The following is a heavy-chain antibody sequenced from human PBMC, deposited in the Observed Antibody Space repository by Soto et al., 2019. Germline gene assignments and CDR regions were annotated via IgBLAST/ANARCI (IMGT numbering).Heavy chain of an antibody. D-gene: IGHD5-12*01. CDR2: IYWTDDK. J-gene: IGHJ6*02. CDR1: GFSLSTSRVG. CDR3: AHRLTAWQNENYYCGRDV. V-gene: IGHV2-5*01. Sequence: QITLKESRPTLVKPTQTLTLTCTFSGFSLSTSRVGVWLIRQPPGKALLWLALIYWTDDKRYSPSLKSRLNITNDTYKNQVVLIMTSMEAVDTATYYCAHRLTAWQNENYYCGRDVGGQGTTVTVSS.